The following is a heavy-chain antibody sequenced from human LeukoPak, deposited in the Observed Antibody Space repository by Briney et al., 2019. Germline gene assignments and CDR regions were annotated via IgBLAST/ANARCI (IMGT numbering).Heavy chain of an antibody. J-gene: IGHJ4*02. V-gene: IGHV3-48*03. Sequence: PGGSLRLSCAASGFTFSSYQINWVRQAPGQGLEWLAYIDSSGDVIHYADSVKGRFTISRDNAESSLYLQMNNLRVEDTAVYYCARDATLVPGIVYFDYWGQGTQVTVSS. D-gene: IGHD3-10*01. CDR1: GFTFSSYQ. CDR3: ARDATLVPGIVYFDY. CDR2: IDSSGDVI.